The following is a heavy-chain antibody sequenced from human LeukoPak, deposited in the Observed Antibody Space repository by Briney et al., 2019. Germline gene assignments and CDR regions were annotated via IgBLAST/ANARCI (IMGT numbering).Heavy chain of an antibody. CDR2: INHSGST. J-gene: IGHJ4*02. V-gene: IGHV4-34*01. CDR3: ARNPKHCSSTSCYSPGIDY. D-gene: IGHD2-2*01. Sequence: SETLSLTCAVYGVSFSGYYWSWIRQPPGKGLEWLGEINHSGSTNYNTSLKSRVTISVDTSKNQFSLKLSSVTAADTAVYYCARNPKHCSSTSCYSPGIDYWGQGTLVTVSS. CDR1: GVSFSGYY.